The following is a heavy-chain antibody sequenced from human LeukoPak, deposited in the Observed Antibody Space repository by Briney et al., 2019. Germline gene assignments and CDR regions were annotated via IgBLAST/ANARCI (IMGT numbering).Heavy chain of an antibody. Sequence: QSGGSLRLSCAASGFTFSSYAMSWVRQAPGKGLEWVSAISGSGGSTYYADSVKGRFTISRDNSKNTLYLQMNSLRAEDTAVYYCAKKWSYYGSGSYYDPLGYWGQGTLVTVSS. CDR2: ISGSGGST. J-gene: IGHJ4*02. CDR3: AKKWSYYGSGSYYDPLGY. D-gene: IGHD3-10*01. CDR1: GFTFSSYA. V-gene: IGHV3-23*01.